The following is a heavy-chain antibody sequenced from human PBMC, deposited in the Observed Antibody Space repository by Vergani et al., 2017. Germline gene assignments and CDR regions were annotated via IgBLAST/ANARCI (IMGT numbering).Heavy chain of an antibody. CDR1: GFTFSSYA. CDR3: AREDVRWLWNFDY. Sequence: QVQLVESGGGVVQPGRSLRLSCAASGFTFSSYAMHWVRQAPGKGLEWVAVISYDGSNKYYADSVTGRFTISRDNSKNTLYLQMNSLRAEDTAVYYCAREDVRWLWNFDYWGQGTLVTVSS. D-gene: IGHD3-22*01. J-gene: IGHJ4*02. CDR2: ISYDGSNK. V-gene: IGHV3-30*01.